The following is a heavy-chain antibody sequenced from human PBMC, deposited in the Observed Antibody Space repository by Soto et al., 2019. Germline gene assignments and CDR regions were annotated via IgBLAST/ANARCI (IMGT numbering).Heavy chain of an antibody. Sequence: SGPTLVNPTETLTLTCTVSGFSLSNARMGVSWIRQPPGKALEWLAHIFSNDEISYSTSLKSRLTISKDTSKSQVVLSMTNMDPVDTATYYCARQTIVGLVVSPFDSWGQGTLVTVS. CDR3: ARQTIVGLVVSPFDS. J-gene: IGHJ4*02. CDR2: IFSNDEI. D-gene: IGHD3-3*01. V-gene: IGHV2-26*01. CDR1: GFSLSNARMG.